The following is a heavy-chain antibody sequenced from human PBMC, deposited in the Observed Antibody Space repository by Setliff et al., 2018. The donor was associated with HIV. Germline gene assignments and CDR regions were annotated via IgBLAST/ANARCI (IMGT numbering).Heavy chain of an antibody. CDR1: GDSISSGDYC. J-gene: IGHJ4*02. CDR2: ICSSANT. D-gene: IGHD3-10*01. Sequence: SETLSLTCTVSGDSISSGDYCWNWIRQPAGKGLEWIGRICSSANTDYNPSLKSRVTISLYTSDNQFSLRLSSVTAADTAVYYCATHYGSGSYYNYWGQGMLVTVSS. V-gene: IGHV4-61*02. CDR3: ATHYGSGSYYNY.